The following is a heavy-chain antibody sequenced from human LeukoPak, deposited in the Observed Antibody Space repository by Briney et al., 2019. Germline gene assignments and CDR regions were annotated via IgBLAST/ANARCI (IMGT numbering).Heavy chain of an antibody. CDR2: ITSDGRNI. Sequence: GGSLRLSCAASGFSFSRFWMRWVRQVPGKGLVWISRITSDGRNIDYADSVKGRFTISRDDAKNTLYLQMNSLRPDDTAVYFCVREDIVVVTTLPHWGQGSMVSVSS. D-gene: IGHD2-21*02. CDR3: VREDIVVVTTLPH. J-gene: IGHJ4*02. V-gene: IGHV3-74*01. CDR1: GFSFSRFW.